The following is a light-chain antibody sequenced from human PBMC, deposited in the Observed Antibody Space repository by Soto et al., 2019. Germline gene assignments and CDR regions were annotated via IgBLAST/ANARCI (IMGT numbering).Light chain of an antibody. Sequence: QSVLTQPPSVSAAPGQKGTISCSGSSSNIGNNYVSWYQQLPGTAPKLLIYDNNKRPSGIPDRFSGSKSGTSATLGITGLQTGDEADYYCGTWDSSLSAWVFGGGTKVTVL. CDR2: DNN. V-gene: IGLV1-51*01. CDR3: GTWDSSLSAWV. J-gene: IGLJ3*02. CDR1: SSNIGNNY.